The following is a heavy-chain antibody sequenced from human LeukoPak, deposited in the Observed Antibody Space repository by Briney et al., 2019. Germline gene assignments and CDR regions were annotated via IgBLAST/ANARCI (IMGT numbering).Heavy chain of an antibody. CDR3: ARLYYDFWSGYGYNWFDP. CDR1: GGSFSGYY. Sequence: PSETLSLTCAVYGGSFSGYYWSWIRQPPGKGLEWIGEINHSGSTNYNPSLKSRVTISVDTSKNQFSLKLSSVTAADTAVYYCARLYYDFWSGYGYNWFDPWGQGTLVTVSS. V-gene: IGHV4-34*01. CDR2: INHSGST. J-gene: IGHJ5*02. D-gene: IGHD3-3*01.